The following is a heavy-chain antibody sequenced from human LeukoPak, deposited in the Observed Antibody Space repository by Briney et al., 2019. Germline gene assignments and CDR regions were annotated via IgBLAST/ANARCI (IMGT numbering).Heavy chain of an antibody. CDR1: GGSISSRY. CDR2: ASVTGNP. Sequence: SETLSLTCTVAGGSISSRYWTWIRRPPGRGLEWIGYASVTGNPDYTLSLKSRVTISVDTSKNQFSLRLTSVTAADTAIYYCASDFTQGGGLLEYWGQGLLVTVSS. V-gene: IGHV4-59*11. J-gene: IGHJ4*02. CDR3: ASDFTQGGGLLEY. D-gene: IGHD3-16*01.